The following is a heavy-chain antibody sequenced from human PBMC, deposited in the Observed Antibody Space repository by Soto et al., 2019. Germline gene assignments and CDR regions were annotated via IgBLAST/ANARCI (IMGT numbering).Heavy chain of an antibody. CDR2: IIPIFGTA. D-gene: IGHD2-2*01. J-gene: IGHJ6*02. CDR3: ARDRGYCSSTSCNYYYYYYGMDV. V-gene: IGHV1-69*06. Sequence: GASVKVSCKASGGTFSSYAISWVRQAPGQGLEWMGGIIPIFGTANYAQKFQGRVTITADKSTSTAYMELSSLRSEDTAVYYCARDRGYCSSTSCNYYYYYYGMDVWGQGTTVTVSS. CDR1: GGTFSSYA.